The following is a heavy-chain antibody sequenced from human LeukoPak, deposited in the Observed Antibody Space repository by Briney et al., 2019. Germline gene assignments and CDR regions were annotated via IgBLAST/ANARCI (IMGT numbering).Heavy chain of an antibody. CDR3: ARAMVVEAATGYFDY. J-gene: IGHJ4*02. D-gene: IGHD2-15*01. CDR1: GYSIISDYY. CDR2: IYHSGST. Sequence: SETLSLTCTVSGYSIISDYYWGWIRQPPGKGLEWIGNIYHSGSTYYNPPLKSRVTISVDTSKNQFSLKLSSETAADTAVYYCARAMVVEAATGYFDYWGLGTLLTVSS. V-gene: IGHV4-38-2*02.